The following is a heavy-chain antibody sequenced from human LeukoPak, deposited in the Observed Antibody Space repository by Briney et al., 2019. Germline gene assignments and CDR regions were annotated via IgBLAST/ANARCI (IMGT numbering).Heavy chain of an antibody. V-gene: IGHV3-48*01. CDR2: ISSSDNI. Sequence: GGSLRLSCAASGFRFSDFSINWVRQAPGKGLEWVSYISSSDNIYYADSVKGRFTISRDNAKNSVWLQMNSLRVEDTAVYHWGRGNGDYGGVDFLGQGTLVTVSS. CDR3: GRGNGDYGGVDF. D-gene: IGHD4-17*01. CDR1: GFRFSDFS. J-gene: IGHJ4*02.